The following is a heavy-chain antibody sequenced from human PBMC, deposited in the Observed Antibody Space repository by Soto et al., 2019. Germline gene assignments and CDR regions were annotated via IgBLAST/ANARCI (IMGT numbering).Heavy chain of an antibody. Sequence: GGSLRLSCAVSGFTFDDNAMHWVRQAPEKGLEWVSGINWKSDIGYADSVKGRFTISRDNAENSLYLQMNSLRAEATALYYCAIAQDRGGRTTFIYWGQGTQVTVS. V-gene: IGHV3-9*01. CDR2: INWKSDI. CDR1: GFTFDDNA. D-gene: IGHD3-16*01. CDR3: AIAQDRGGRTTFIY. J-gene: IGHJ4*02.